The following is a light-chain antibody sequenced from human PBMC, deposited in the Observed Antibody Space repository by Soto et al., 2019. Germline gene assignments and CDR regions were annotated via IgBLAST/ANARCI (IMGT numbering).Light chain of an antibody. Sequence: DIMLTQSPESLAVPLGGGATINCKSNQSLYFNSHNKNYLSWYQQKVGQPPSLLIYWASTRASGVPDRFSGGGSGTDFTLTIRSLKAEDAAIYFCHQCYGTRTFGQGTKVEV. CDR3: HQCYGTRT. J-gene: IGKJ1*01. CDR2: WAS. CDR1: QSLYFNSHNKNY. V-gene: IGKV4-1*01.